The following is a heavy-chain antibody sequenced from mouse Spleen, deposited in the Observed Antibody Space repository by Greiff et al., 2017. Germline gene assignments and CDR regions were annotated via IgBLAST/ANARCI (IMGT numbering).Heavy chain of an antibody. CDR1: GFPITSGYY. J-gene: IGHJ1*01. Sequence: QVQLQQSGPGLVKPSQSLFLTCSITGFPITSGYYWIWIRQSPGKPLEWMGYITHSGETFYNPSLQSPISITRETSKNQFFLQLNSVTTEDTAMYYCAGDLIYYYGSSWYFDVWGAGTTVTVSS. CDR2: ITHSGET. V-gene: IGHV12-3*01. D-gene: IGHD1-1*01. CDR3: AGDLIYYYGSSWYFDV.